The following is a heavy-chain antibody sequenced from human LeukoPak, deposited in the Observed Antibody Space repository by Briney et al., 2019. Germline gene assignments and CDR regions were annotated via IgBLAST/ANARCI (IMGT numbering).Heavy chain of an antibody. CDR1: GFTFHHYV. V-gene: IGHV3-9*01. CDR2: INWNSASI. CDR3: AKDKAPLYSGYDWDLDF. D-gene: IGHD5-12*01. Sequence: PGGSLRLSCAASGFTFHHYVIHWVRQVPGKGLEWVSGINWNSASIGYADSVKGRFTISRDNAKNSVFLQMDSLRAEDTALYYCAKDKAPLYSGYDWDLDFWGQGTLVTVSS. J-gene: IGHJ4*02.